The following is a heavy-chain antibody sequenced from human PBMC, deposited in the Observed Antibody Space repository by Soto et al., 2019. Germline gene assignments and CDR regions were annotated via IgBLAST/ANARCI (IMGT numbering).Heavy chain of an antibody. Sequence: GGSLRLSCAASGFTFSSYAMSWVRQAPGKGLEWVSAISGSGGSTYYADSVKGRFTISRDNSKNTLYLQMNSLRAEDTAVYYCAKPLGGMITFGGVIVLRDYWGQGTLVTVSS. V-gene: IGHV3-23*01. CDR1: GFTFSSYA. CDR3: AKPLGGMITFGGVIVLRDY. J-gene: IGHJ4*02. D-gene: IGHD3-16*02. CDR2: ISGSGGST.